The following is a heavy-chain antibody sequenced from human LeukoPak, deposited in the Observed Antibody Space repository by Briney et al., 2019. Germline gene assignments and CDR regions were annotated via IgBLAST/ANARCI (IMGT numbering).Heavy chain of an antibody. CDR3: ARVPAYYYDSSGYQGDY. CDR2: INHSGST. Sequence: PSETLPLTCAVYGGSFSGYYWSWIRQPPGKGLEWIGEINHSGSTNYNPSLKSRVTISVDTSKNQFSLKLSSVTAADTAVYYCARVPAYYYDSSGYQGDYWGQGTLVTVSS. D-gene: IGHD3-22*01. V-gene: IGHV4-34*01. CDR1: GGSFSGYY. J-gene: IGHJ4*02.